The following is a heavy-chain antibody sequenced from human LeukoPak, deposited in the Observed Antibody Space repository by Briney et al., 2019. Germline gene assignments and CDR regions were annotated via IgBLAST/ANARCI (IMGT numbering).Heavy chain of an antibody. Sequence: SQTLSLTCTVSGGSISSGSYYWSWIRQPAGKGLEWIGRIYTSGSTNYNPSLKGRVTISVDTSKNQFSLKLSSVTAADTAVYYCARGEAARPVDYWGQGTLVTVSS. J-gene: IGHJ4*02. V-gene: IGHV4-61*02. CDR1: GGSISSGSYY. CDR3: ARGEAARPVDY. CDR2: IYTSGST. D-gene: IGHD6-6*01.